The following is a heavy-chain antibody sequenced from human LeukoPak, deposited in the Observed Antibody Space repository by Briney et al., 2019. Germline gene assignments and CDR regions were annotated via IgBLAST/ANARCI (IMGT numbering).Heavy chain of an antibody. CDR1: GGTFSSYA. J-gene: IGHJ6*03. CDR3: ARGAKLGSGSYYDYYMDV. Sequence: ASVKVSCKASGGTFSSYAISWVRQAPGQGLEWMGGIIPIFGTANYAQKFQGRVTITADESTSTAYMELSSLRSEDTAVYYCARGAKLGSGSYYDYYMDVWGKGTTVTISS. D-gene: IGHD3-10*01. V-gene: IGHV1-69*13. CDR2: IIPIFGTA.